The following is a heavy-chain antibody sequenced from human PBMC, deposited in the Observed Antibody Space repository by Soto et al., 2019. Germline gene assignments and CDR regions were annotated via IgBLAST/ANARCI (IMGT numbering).Heavy chain of an antibody. V-gene: IGHV3-30*03. J-gene: IGHJ6*02. CDR2: ISYDGSYK. CDR1: GFTLSSNG. CDR3: VRDRGRYYYGLDV. D-gene: IGHD3-10*01. Sequence: QVQLVESGGGVVQPGRSLRLSCAASGFTLSSNGMHWVRQAPGKGLEWVAVISYDGSYKYYADSVKGRFTISRDNSKNPLYLEMNSLSVEDTAMYYCVRDRGRYYYGLDVWGQGTTVTVSS.